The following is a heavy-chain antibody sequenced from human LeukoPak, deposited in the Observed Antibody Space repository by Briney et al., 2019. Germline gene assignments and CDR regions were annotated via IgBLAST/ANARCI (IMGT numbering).Heavy chain of an antibody. D-gene: IGHD1-26*01. CDR1: GFTFSSHW. CDR3: TRDTGGSGSYPDY. J-gene: IGHJ4*02. CDR2: IRQYGSEK. V-gene: IGHV3-7*01. Sequence: GGSLILSCAASGFTFSSHWMTWVRQTPRKGLEWVANIRQYGSEKYYWDSVKGRFTISRDNAKNSVYLQMNSLRAEDTAVYYCTRDTGGSGSYPDYWGQRTLVTVSS.